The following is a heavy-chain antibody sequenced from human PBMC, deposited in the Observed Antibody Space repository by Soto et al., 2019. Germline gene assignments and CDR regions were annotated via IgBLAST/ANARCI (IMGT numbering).Heavy chain of an antibody. D-gene: IGHD2-8*01. Sequence: SETLSLTCIVSGGSISSYYRSWIRQPPGKGLEWIGYIYYSGSTNYNPSLKSRVTISVDTSKNQFSLKLSSVTAADTAVYYCARLRDIVLMVVDYWGQGTLVTVSS. CDR1: GGSISSYY. J-gene: IGHJ4*02. V-gene: IGHV4-59*08. CDR3: ARLRDIVLMVVDY. CDR2: IYYSGST.